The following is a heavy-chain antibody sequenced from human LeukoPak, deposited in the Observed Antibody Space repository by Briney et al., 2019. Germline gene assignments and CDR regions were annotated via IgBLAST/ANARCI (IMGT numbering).Heavy chain of an antibody. CDR1: GFPLGDHV. CDR3: SRGPIQLWVHNGMDV. V-gene: IGHV3-49*04. J-gene: IGHJ6*02. Sequence: PGGSLRLSCTTPGFPLGDHVMSWVPQAPAKGQERERFIRSNAYRGTTEYAATVKGRFTISRDDSKSVVYLQMNSLKSEDTAVYYCSRGPIQLWVHNGMDVWGQGTTVTVSS. D-gene: IGHD5-18*01. CDR2: IRSNAYRGTT.